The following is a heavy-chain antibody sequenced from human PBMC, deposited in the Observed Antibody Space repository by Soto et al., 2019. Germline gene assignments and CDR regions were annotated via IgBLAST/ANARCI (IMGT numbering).Heavy chain of an antibody. CDR2: VSAYNGNT. J-gene: IGHJ4*02. CDR1: GFTFTSYG. Sequence: QVQLVQSGAEVKKPGASMKVSCKASGFTFTSYGISWVRQAPGQGLEWMGWVSAYNGNTHYAQKLQGRVTMTTDTATTPAYMELRSLRSDDTAVYYCSRGGSSWQPHEDYWGQGTLVTVSS. D-gene: IGHD6-13*01. V-gene: IGHV1-18*01. CDR3: SRGGSSWQPHEDY.